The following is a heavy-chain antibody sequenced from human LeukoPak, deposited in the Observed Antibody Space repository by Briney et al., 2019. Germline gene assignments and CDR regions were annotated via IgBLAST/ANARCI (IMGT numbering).Heavy chain of an antibody. V-gene: IGHV3-7*03. CDR1: GFTFSSYW. CDR2: IKQDGSEK. J-gene: IGHJ4*02. Sequence: GGSLRLSCAASGFTFSSYWMSWVRQAPGKGLEWVANIKQDGSEKYYVDSVKGRFTISRDNAKNSMYLQMNSLKTEDTAVYYCSSLIGDFWGQGTLVTVSS. CDR3: SSLIGDF. D-gene: IGHD2-8*01.